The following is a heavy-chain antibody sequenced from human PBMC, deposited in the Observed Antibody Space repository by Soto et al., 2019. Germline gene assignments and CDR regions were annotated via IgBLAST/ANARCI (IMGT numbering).Heavy chain of an antibody. CDR2: IYPGDSDT. Sequence: GEALNISCKGSGYSFTSYFIGWVRQMPGKGLEWMGIIYPGDSDTRYSPSFQGQVTISADKSISTAYLQWSSLKASDTAMYYCASQEMATKNVDAFDIWGQGTMVTVSS. D-gene: IGHD5-12*01. J-gene: IGHJ3*02. CDR1: GYSFTSYF. V-gene: IGHV5-51*01. CDR3: ASQEMATKNVDAFDI.